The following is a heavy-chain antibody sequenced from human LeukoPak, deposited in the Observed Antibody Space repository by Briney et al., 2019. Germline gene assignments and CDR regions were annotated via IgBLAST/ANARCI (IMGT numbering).Heavy chain of an antibody. D-gene: IGHD3-3*01. CDR1: GGSFSGYY. V-gene: IGHV4-34*01. CDR2: INHSGST. CDR3: ARAIGYYDFWSGYYGRYNWFDP. Sequence: SETLSLTCAVYGGSFSGYYWSWIRQPPGKELEWIGEINHSGSTNYNPSLKSRVTISVDTSKNQFSLKLSSVTAADTAVYYCARAIGYYDFWSGYYGRYNWFDPWGQGTLVTVSS. J-gene: IGHJ5*02.